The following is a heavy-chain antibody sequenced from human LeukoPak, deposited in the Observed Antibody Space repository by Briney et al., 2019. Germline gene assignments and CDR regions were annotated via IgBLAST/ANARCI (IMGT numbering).Heavy chain of an antibody. V-gene: IGHV4-59*08. CDR2: ISDIGSI. CDR3: AGHHPRNTVDF. CDR1: GGSFSGYY. Sequence: SETLSLTCAVYGGSFSGYYWSWIRQPPGKGLEWIAYISDIGSINYNPSLKSRVTISLDTSRNQFSLKLSSVTAADTAVYYCAGHHPRNTVDFWGQGTLVTVSS. D-gene: IGHD2-8*02. J-gene: IGHJ4*02.